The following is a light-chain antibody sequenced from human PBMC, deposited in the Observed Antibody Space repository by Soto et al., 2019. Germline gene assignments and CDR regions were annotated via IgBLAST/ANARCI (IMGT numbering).Light chain of an antibody. J-gene: IGLJ1*01. V-gene: IGLV2-23*02. Sequence: QSALTQPASVSGYPGQSITISCSGNAVSYQLVSWYQQQPGKAPKLILYNVTRRPSGVSNRFSGFKSGTTASLKITGLQVEDEADYYCCSFVGVTNDVFGKGTKV. CDR2: NVT. CDR3: CSFVGVTNDV. CDR1: GNAVSYQL.